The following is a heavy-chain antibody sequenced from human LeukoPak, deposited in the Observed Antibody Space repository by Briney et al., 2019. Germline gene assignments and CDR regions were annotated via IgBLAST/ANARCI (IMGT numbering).Heavy chain of an antibody. V-gene: IGHV4-34*01. Sequence: SETLSLTCAVYGGSFSDYYWSCIRQPPGKGVEWIGEINHSGSTNYNPSLKSRVTISVDTSKNQFSLKLSSVTAADTAVYYCASLSYAYFDYWGQGTLVTVSS. D-gene: IGHD2-2*01. CDR2: INHSGST. J-gene: IGHJ4*02. CDR3: ASLSYAYFDY. CDR1: GGSFSDYY.